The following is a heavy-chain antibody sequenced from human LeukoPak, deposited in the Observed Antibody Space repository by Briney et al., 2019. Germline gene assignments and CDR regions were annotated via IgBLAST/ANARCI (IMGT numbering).Heavy chain of an antibody. J-gene: IGHJ5*02. V-gene: IGHV1-69*04. D-gene: IGHD1-7*01. CDR1: GGTFSSYA. CDR3: ARGGNFNWFDP. Sequence: SVKVSCKASGGTFSSYAISWVRQPPGQGLEWMGRIIPILGIANYAQKFQGRVTITADKSTSTAYMELSSLRSEDTAVYYCARGGNFNWFDPWGQGTLVSVSS. CDR2: IIPILGIA.